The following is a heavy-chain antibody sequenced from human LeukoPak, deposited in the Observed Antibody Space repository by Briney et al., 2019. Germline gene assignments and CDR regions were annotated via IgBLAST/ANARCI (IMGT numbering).Heavy chain of an antibody. CDR1: GFTFSSYS. J-gene: IGHJ4*02. Sequence: GGSLRLSCAASGFTFSSYSMNWVRQAPGKGLEWVSFISTSSSYIYYADSVKGRFTISRDNSKNTLYLQMNSLRAEDTAVYYCAAMTSVTTGDYWGQGTLVTVSS. V-gene: IGHV3-21*01. D-gene: IGHD4-11*01. CDR2: ISTSSSYI. CDR3: AAMTSVTTGDY.